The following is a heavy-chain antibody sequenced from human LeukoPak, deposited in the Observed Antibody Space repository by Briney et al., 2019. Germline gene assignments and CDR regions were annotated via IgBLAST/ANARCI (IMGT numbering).Heavy chain of an antibody. V-gene: IGHV1-24*01. CDR3: ATVAPGINPRTMIEDAFDI. Sequence: GASVKVSCKVSGYTLTELSMHWVRQAPGKGLEWMGGFDPEDGETFYAQNFQGRVTMTEGTSTDTAYMELSSLRSEDTAVYYCATVAPGINPRTMIEDAFDIWGQGTMVTVSS. CDR2: FDPEDGET. D-gene: IGHD3-22*01. CDR1: GYTLTELS. J-gene: IGHJ3*02.